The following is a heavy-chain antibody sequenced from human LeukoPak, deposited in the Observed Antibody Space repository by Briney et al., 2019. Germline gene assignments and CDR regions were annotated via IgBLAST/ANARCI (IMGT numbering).Heavy chain of an antibody. CDR3: ASRYCSCGSCYLFDP. D-gene: IGHD2-15*01. Sequence: RASVKVSCKASGYTFTSYDINWVRQATGQGLEWMGWMNPNSGNTRYAQKFQGRVTTTRNTSISTAYMELSSLRSEDTAVYYCASRYCSCGSCYLFDPWGQGTLVTVSS. V-gene: IGHV1-8*01. J-gene: IGHJ5*02. CDR1: GYTFTSYD. CDR2: MNPNSGNT.